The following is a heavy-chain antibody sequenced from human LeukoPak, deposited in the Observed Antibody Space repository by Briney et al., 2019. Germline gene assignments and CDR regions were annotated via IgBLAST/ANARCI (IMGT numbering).Heavy chain of an antibody. CDR3: ARVAAAGTWTDY. CDR2: INHSGST. J-gene: IGHJ4*02. CDR1: GGSISSSSYY. V-gene: IGHV4-39*07. Sequence: SSETLSLTCTVSGGSISSSSYYWSWIRQPPGKGLEWIGEINHSGSTNHNPSLKSRVTISVDTSKNQFSLKLSSVTAADTAVYYCARVAAAGTWTDYWGQGTLVAVSS. D-gene: IGHD6-13*01.